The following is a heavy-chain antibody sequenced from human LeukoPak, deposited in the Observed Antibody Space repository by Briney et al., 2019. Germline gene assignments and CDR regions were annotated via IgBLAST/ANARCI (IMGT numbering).Heavy chain of an antibody. Sequence: SETLSLTCTVSGVSISSYYWSWIRQPPGKGLEWIGYIYYSGSTNYNPSLKSRVTISVDTSKNQFSLKLSSVTAADTAVYYCARDGDCSGGSCYSVVWRKNGMDVWGQGTTVTVSS. J-gene: IGHJ6*02. CDR1: GVSISSYY. CDR2: IYYSGST. CDR3: ARDGDCSGGSCYSVVWRKNGMDV. D-gene: IGHD2-15*01. V-gene: IGHV4-59*01.